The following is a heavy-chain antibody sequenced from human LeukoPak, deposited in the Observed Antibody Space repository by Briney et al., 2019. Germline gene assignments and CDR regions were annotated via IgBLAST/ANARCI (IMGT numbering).Heavy chain of an antibody. D-gene: IGHD1-14*01. Sequence: SQTLSLTCTVSGGSISSGSYYWSWIRQPPGKGLEWIGYIYYSGSTNYNPSLKSRVTISVDTSKNQFSLKLSSVTAADTAVYYCARGELPEYFDYWGQGTLVTVSS. CDR2: IYYSGST. CDR1: GGSISSGSYY. V-gene: IGHV4-61*01. CDR3: ARGELPEYFDY. J-gene: IGHJ4*02.